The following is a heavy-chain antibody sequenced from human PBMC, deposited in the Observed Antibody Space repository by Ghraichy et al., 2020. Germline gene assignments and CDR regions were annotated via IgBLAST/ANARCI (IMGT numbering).Heavy chain of an antibody. J-gene: IGHJ3*02. D-gene: IGHD6-19*01. CDR3: ARGRLYSSGWYSAFDI. V-gene: IGHV3-21*01. CDR2: ISSSSSYI. CDR1: GFTFSSYS. Sequence: GESLNISCAASGFTFSSYSMNWVRQAPGKGLEWVSSISSSSSYIYYADSVKGRFTISRDNAKNSLYLQMNSLRAEDTAVYYCARGRLYSSGWYSAFDIWGQGTMVTVSS.